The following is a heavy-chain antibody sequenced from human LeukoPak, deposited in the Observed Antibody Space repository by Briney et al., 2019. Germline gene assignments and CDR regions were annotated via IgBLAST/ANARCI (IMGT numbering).Heavy chain of an antibody. CDR1: GFTFSDYY. J-gene: IGHJ4*02. D-gene: IGHD2-8*01. CDR2: ISSSGSTI. Sequence: GGSLRLSCAASGFTFSDYYMSWIRQAPGKGLEWISYISSSGSTIYYADSVKGRFTISRDNAKNSLYLQMNSLRAEDTAVYYCARDLGYCTNGVCHTRFDYWGRGTLVAVSS. CDR3: ARDLGYCTNGVCHTRFDY. V-gene: IGHV3-11*01.